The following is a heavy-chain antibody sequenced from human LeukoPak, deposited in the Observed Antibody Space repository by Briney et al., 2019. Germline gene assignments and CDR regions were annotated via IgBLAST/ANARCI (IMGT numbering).Heavy chain of an antibody. D-gene: IGHD3-10*01. J-gene: IGHJ4*02. CDR1: GGSISSGGYY. V-gene: IGHV4-31*03. CDR2: IYYSGKS. CDR3: ARDNEWFGIDY. Sequence: PSETLSLTCTVPGGSISSGGYYWSWFRQHPGKGLEWIGFIYYSGKSYYKPSLKSRVTISVDTSKNQFSLRLNSVTAADTAVYCCARDNEWFGIDYWGQGTLVTVSS.